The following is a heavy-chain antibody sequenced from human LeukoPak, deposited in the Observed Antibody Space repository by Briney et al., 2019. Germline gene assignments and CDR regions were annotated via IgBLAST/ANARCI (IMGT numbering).Heavy chain of an antibody. V-gene: IGHV3-23*01. CDR3: AKRVVHDYYYYGMDV. CDR1: GFTFSSYA. D-gene: IGHD5/OR15-5a*01. J-gene: IGHJ6*04. CDR2: ISGSGGST. Sequence: GGSLRLSCAASGFTFSSYAMSWVRQAPGKGLEWVSAISGSGGSTYYADSVKGRFTISRDNSKSTLYLQMNSLRAEDTAVYYCAKRVVHDYYYYGMDVWGKGTTVTVSS.